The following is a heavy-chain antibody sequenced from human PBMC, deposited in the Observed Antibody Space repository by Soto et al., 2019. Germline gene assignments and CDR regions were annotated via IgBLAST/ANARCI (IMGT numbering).Heavy chain of an antibody. CDR2: IYYSGST. V-gene: IGHV4-31*03. D-gene: IGHD2-2*02. CDR3: ARGGYCSSTSCYRASSPRPWWAFDP. J-gene: IGHJ5*02. Sequence: PSETLSLTCTVSGGSISSGGYYWSWIRQHPWKGLEWIGYIYYSGSTYYNPSLKSRVTISVDTSKNQFSLKLSSVTAADTAVYYCARGGYCSSTSCYRASSPRPWWAFDPWGQGXLVTVYS. CDR1: GGSISSGGYY.